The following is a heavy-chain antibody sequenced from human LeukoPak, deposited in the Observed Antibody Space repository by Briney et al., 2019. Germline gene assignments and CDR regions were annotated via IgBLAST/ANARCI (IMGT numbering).Heavy chain of an antibody. CDR2: ISGSGGST. J-gene: IGHJ4*02. CDR1: GFTFSGNW. D-gene: IGHD6-13*01. V-gene: IGHV3-23*01. CDR3: AKDFSQQLVGPFDY. Sequence: GGSLRLSCAASGFTFSGNWMNWVRQAPGKGLEWVSAISGSGGSTYYADSVKGRFTISRDNSKNTLYLQMNSLRAEDTAVYYCAKDFSQQLVGPFDYWGQGTLVTVSS.